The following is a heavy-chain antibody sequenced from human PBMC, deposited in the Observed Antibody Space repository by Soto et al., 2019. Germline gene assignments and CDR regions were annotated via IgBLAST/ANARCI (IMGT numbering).Heavy chain of an antibody. CDR2: ISSDGVSK. D-gene: IGHD6-6*01. CDR1: GFTFSSYG. V-gene: IGHV3-64*01. Sequence: GGSLRLSCAASGFTFSSYGMHWVRQAPGKGLEYVSGISSDGVSKYYANSVQGRFTISRDNSKNTVYLQMGSLRPEDMAVYYCARRARPDFYYMDVWGKGTTVTVSS. J-gene: IGHJ6*03. CDR3: ARRARPDFYYMDV.